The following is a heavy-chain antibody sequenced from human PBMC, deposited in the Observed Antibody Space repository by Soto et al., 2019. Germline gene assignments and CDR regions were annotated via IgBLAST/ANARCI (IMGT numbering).Heavy chain of an antibody. J-gene: IGHJ4*02. CDR2: IRSKAYGGTT. Sequence: GGSLGLSCPASGFTFGDYAMSWFRQAPGKGLEWVGFIRSKAYGGTTEYAASVKGRFTISRDDSKSIAYLQMNSLKTEDTAVYYCTQKIGQQGDFDYWGQGTLVTVSS. V-gene: IGHV3-49*03. CDR1: GFTFGDYA. D-gene: IGHD6-13*01. CDR3: TQKIGQQGDFDY.